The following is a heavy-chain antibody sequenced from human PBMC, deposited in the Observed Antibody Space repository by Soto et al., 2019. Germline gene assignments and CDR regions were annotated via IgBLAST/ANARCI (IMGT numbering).Heavy chain of an antibody. D-gene: IGHD3-16*02. CDR1: GGSISSYY. CDR3: ARGIEGAGVIVIGPLHAFDI. Sequence: PSETLSLTSTVSGGSISSYYWSWSRQPPGKGLDWIGYIYYSGSTNYNPSLKSRVTISVDTSKNQFSLKLSSVTAADTAVYYCARGIEGAGVIVIGPLHAFDIWGQGKMVTVS. V-gene: IGHV4-59*01. CDR2: IYYSGST. J-gene: IGHJ3*02.